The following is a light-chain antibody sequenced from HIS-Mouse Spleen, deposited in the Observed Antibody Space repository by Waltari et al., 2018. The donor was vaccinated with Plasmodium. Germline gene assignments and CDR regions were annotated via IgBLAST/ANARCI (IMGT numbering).Light chain of an antibody. CDR3: QAWDSSTVV. CDR2: QDS. J-gene: IGLJ2*01. CDR1: KLGYKY. Sequence: SYELTQPPSVSVSPGQTASITCSGDKLGYKYACWYQQKPGQSPVLVIYQDSKRPSGVPWRFPGSNSGNTATLTISGTQAMDEADYYCQAWDSSTVVFGGGTKLTVL. V-gene: IGLV3-1*01.